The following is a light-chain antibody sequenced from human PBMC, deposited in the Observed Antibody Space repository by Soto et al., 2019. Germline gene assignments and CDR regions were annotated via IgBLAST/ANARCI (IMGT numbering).Light chain of an antibody. CDR2: DAS. J-gene: IGKJ1*01. Sequence: DIHITPSPSTLSASVGDRVTITCRASQSISSWLAWYQQKPGKAPKLLIYDASSLESGVPSRFSGSGSGTEFTLTISSLQPDDFATYYCQQYNSYSGAFGQGTKVDIK. CDR1: QSISSW. CDR3: QQYNSYSGA. V-gene: IGKV1-5*01.